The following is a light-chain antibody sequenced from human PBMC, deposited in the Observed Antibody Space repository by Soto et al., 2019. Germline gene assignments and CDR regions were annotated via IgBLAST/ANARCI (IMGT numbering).Light chain of an antibody. Sequence: AIQMTQFPSSLSASVGDRVTITCRASQGIRGDLVWYQQRPGRAPNLLIYATSSLQSGVPSRFSGSGSGTDFTLTITSLQPEDFATYYCLQDFNYPLTFGGGTKVEI. CDR1: QGIRGD. CDR2: ATS. V-gene: IGKV1-6*01. J-gene: IGKJ4*01. CDR3: LQDFNYPLT.